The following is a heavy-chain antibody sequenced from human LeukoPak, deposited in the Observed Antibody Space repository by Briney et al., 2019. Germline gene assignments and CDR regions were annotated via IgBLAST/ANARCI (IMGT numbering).Heavy chain of an antibody. Sequence: KPSETLSLTCTVSGGSISSYYWSWIRQPPGKGLEWIGYIYYSGSTDYNPSLKSRVTISVDTSKKQFSLKLSSVTAADTVVYYCTYGSGSYYLWGQGTLVTVSS. V-gene: IGHV4-59*01. D-gene: IGHD3-10*01. CDR1: GGSISSYY. J-gene: IGHJ4*02. CDR2: IYYSGST. CDR3: TYGSGSYYL.